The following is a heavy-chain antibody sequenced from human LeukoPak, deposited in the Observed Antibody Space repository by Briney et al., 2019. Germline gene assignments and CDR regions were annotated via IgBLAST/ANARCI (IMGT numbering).Heavy chain of an antibody. CDR2: IYYSGST. Sequence: SATLSLTCTVSGGSISSSSYYWGWIRQPPGKGLEWIGGIYYSGSTYYNPSLKSPVTISVDTSKTQFSLKLSSVTAADTAVYYCARRRGSGSTQVFDYWGQGTLVTVSS. J-gene: IGHJ4*02. CDR3: ARRRGSGSTQVFDY. V-gene: IGHV4-39*01. D-gene: IGHD6-19*01. CDR1: GGSISSSSYY.